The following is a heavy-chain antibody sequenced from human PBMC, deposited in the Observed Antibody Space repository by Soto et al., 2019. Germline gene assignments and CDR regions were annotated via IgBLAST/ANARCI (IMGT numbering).Heavy chain of an antibody. J-gene: IGHJ6*02. CDR1: GFTFSDYS. CDR3: ARDFKYEVVTSNYGMDV. Sequence: EVQLVESGGGLVKPGGSLRLSCAASGFTFSDYSMHWVRQAPGKGLEWVSSISSTSTYIYYADSVKVRFTISRDNAKNSLFLQMNSLRAEDTAVYYCARDFKYEVVTSNYGMDVWGQGTTVTVSS. CDR2: ISSTSTYI. V-gene: IGHV3-21*01. D-gene: IGHD2-2*01.